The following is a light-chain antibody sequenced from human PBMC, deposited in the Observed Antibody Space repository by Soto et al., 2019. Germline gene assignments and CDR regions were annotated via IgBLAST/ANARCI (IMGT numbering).Light chain of an antibody. CDR3: QSYDSSLSGVV. J-gene: IGLJ2*01. CDR1: SSDVGDNKY. Sequence: QSALTQPRSVSGPPGQSVTISCTGSSSDVGDNKYVSWYQQHPGKAPKLLTYDVSKRPSGVPDRFSSSKSGNTASLTISGLQAEDEADYYCQSYDSSLSGVVFGGGTKLTVL. V-gene: IGLV2-11*01. CDR2: DVS.